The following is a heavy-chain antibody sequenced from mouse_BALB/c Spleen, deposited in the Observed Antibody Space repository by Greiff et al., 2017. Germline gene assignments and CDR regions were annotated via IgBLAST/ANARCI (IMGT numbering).Heavy chain of an antibody. D-gene: IGHD1-1*01. CDR1: GYTFTSYW. CDR3: ATLTTVVGAMDY. J-gene: IGHJ4*01. Sequence: VQLQESGAELAKPGASVKMSCKASGYTFTSYWMHWVKQRPGQGLEWIGYINPSTGYTEYNQKFKDKATLTADKSSSTAYMQLSSLTSEDSAVYYCATLTTVVGAMDYWGQGTSVTVSS. V-gene: IGHV1-7*01. CDR2: INPSTGYT.